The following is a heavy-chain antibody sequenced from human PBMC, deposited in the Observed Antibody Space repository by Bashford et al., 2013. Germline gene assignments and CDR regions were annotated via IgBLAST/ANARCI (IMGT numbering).Heavy chain of an antibody. CDR3: ARGFDECTSTSCTNAYMDV. CDR2: ISAYNGNT. Sequence: WVRQAPGQGLSDGWISAYNGNTNYAQKLQGRVTITADGSTSTAYMELSSLRSEDTAVYYCARGFDECTSTSCTNAYMDVWGKGTTVTVSS. D-gene: IGHD2-2*01. J-gene: IGHJ6*03. V-gene: IGHV1-18*01.